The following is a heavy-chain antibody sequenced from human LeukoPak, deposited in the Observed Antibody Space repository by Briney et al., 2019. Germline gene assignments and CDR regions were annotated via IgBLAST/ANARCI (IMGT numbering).Heavy chain of an antibody. CDR3: ARAYGVTYYMDV. V-gene: IGHV1-2*02. D-gene: IGHD2-8*01. Sequence: ASVKVSCKASGDSFSSNAITWVRQAPGQGLEWMGWINPNSGGTNYAQKFQGRVTMTRDTSISTAYMELSRLRSDDTAVYYCARAYGVTYYMDVWGKGTTVTVSS. CDR2: INPNSGGT. J-gene: IGHJ6*03. CDR1: GDSFSSNA.